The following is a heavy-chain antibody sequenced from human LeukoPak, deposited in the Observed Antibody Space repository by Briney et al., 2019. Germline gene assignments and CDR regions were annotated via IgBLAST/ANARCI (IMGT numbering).Heavy chain of an antibody. J-gene: IGHJ5*02. CDR1: GFTFSDYA. V-gene: IGHV3-23*01. CDR3: ARFWYGSGP. D-gene: IGHD3-10*01. Sequence: GGSLRLSCTASGFTFSDYAMSWVRQAPGKGLEWVSGISGSGGSIRYADSVKGRFTISRDDSKNTLYLQMNSLRAEDTAVYYCARFWYGSGPWGQGTLVTVSS. CDR2: ISGSGGSI.